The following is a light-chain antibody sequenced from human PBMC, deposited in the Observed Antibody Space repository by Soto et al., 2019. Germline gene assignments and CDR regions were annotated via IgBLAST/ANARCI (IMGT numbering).Light chain of an antibody. CDR2: GAF. V-gene: IGKV3D-20*02. CDR3: QQRNIWPPVT. J-gene: IGKJ5*01. Sequence: EIVLTQSPGTLSLSPGERATLSCRASQRVSSGYVAWYQQKPGQPPRLLIYGAFNRAAGIPARFSGSGSGTDFTLTISSLEPEDSAVYYCQQRNIWPPVTFGQGTRLEI. CDR1: QRVSSGY.